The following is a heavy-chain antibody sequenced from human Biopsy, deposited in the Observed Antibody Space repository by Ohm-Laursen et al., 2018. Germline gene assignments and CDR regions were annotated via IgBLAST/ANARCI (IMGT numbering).Heavy chain of an antibody. D-gene: IGHD5-18*01. J-gene: IGHJ3*01. CDR2: IYNDVST. CDR3: ARGYAGLYEAFDF. CDR1: GDSISSYD. V-gene: IGHV4-59*07. Sequence: SDTLSLTCTVSGDSISSYDWSWIRQPPGKGLEWIGNIYNDVSTKYNPSLRSRVTISADKSANQFSLKLRSVTAADTAVYYCARGYAGLYEAFDFWGQGTVVTVAS.